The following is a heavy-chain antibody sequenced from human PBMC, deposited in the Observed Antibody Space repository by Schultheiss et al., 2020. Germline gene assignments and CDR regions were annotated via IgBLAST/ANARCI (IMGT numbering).Heavy chain of an antibody. J-gene: IGHJ6*02. Sequence: SLKISCAASGFTFDDYAMHWVRQAPGKGLEWVSGISWNSGSIGYADSVKGRFTISRDNSKNMLYLQMDSLRAEDTAVYYCARDGYSSSWYEYYGMDVWGQGTTVTVSS. CDR2: ISWNSGSI. D-gene: IGHD6-13*01. CDR3: ARDGYSSSWYEYYGMDV. V-gene: IGHV3-9*01. CDR1: GFTFDDYA.